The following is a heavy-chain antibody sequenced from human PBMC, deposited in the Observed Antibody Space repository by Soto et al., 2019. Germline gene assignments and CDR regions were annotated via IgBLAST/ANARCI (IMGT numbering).Heavy chain of an antibody. CDR3: AKDREMAAAGTYYYYGMDV. V-gene: IGHV3-30*18. Sequence: SLRLSCAASGSTFSSYGMHWVRQAPGKGLEWVAVISYDGSNKYYADSVKGRFTISRDNSKNTLYLQMNSLRAEDTAVYYCAKDREMAAAGTYYYYGMDVWGQGTTVTVSS. CDR1: GSTFSSYG. J-gene: IGHJ6*02. CDR2: ISYDGSNK. D-gene: IGHD6-13*01.